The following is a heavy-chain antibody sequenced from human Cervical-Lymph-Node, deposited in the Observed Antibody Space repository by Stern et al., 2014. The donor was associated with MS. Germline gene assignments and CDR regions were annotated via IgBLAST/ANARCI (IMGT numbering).Heavy chain of an antibody. CDR3: ARVSISGYDYFDP. CDR2: IHHSDTT. D-gene: IGHD5-12*01. V-gene: IGHV4-4*02. J-gene: IGHJ5*02. Sequence: QVQLQESGPGLVKPSGTLSLTCAVSGDSVSSDNWWSWVRQPPGKGLEWIGEIHHSDTTNYKPSLKSRLTFSIDKSKNNFSLRLTSVTAADTAVYFCARVSISGYDYFDPWGQGTLVTVSS. CDR1: GDSVSSDNW.